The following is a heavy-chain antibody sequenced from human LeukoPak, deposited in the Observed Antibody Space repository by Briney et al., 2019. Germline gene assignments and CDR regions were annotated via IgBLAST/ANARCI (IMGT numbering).Heavy chain of an antibody. J-gene: IGHJ2*01. D-gene: IGHD1-14*01. Sequence: GGSLRLSCAASGFTVSSNYMSWVRQAPGKGLEWVSVIYSGGSTYYADSVKGRFTISRDNSKNTLFLQMNSLRAEDTALYYCVRRGTNLYFDFWGRGTLVTVSS. CDR1: GFTVSSNY. CDR2: IYSGGST. CDR3: VRRGTNLYFDF. V-gene: IGHV3-53*01.